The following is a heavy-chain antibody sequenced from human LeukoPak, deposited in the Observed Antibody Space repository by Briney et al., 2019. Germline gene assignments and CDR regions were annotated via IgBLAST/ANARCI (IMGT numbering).Heavy chain of an antibody. V-gene: IGHV4-59*08. Sequence: SETLSLTCSVSGGSISGYCRIWIRQPPGSGLEWVAYIHSSGGTNYNPSLKSRVTISVDTSKNQFSLKLSSVTAADTAVYYCARLTGGDPWPQRGWFDPWGQGTLVTVSS. CDR3: ARLTGGDPWPQRGWFDP. CDR2: IHSSGGT. CDR1: GGSISGYC. J-gene: IGHJ5*02. D-gene: IGHD2-21*02.